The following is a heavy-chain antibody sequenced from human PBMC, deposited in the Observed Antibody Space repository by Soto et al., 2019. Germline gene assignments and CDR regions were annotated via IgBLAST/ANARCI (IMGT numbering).Heavy chain of an antibody. D-gene: IGHD3-22*01. Sequence: PSETLSLTCTVSGGSIISYYWSCIRQPPGKGREWIAYIYYTGSTNYNPSLKSRVAISVDTSKNQFSLKLDPVTAADTAVYYCARGEYYYDSCGSISNFYGMDVRGQGTTVTVSS. CDR2: IYYTGST. CDR3: ARGEYYYDSCGSISNFYGMDV. V-gene: IGHV4-59*01. J-gene: IGHJ6*02. CDR1: GGSIISYY.